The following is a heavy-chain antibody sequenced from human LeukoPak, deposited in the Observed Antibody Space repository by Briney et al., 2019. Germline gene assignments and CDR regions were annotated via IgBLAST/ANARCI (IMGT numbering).Heavy chain of an antibody. CDR1: GYTFTGYY. V-gene: IGHV1-2*02. D-gene: IGHD3-10*01. CDR2: INPNSGGT. Sequence: ASVKVSFQSSGYTFTGYYMHWVRQAPGQGLEWVGWINPNSGGTNYAQKFQGRVTMTRDTSISTAYMELSRLRSDDTAVYYCARDPRYGSGSFYYYMDVWGKGTTVTVSS. J-gene: IGHJ6*03. CDR3: ARDPRYGSGSFYYYMDV.